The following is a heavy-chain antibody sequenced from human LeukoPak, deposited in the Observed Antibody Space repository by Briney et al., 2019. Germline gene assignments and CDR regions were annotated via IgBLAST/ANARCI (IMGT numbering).Heavy chain of an antibody. CDR2: IRYDGSNK. V-gene: IGHV3-30*02. CDR1: GFTFSSYG. D-gene: IGHD4-17*01. CDR3: AKDPPDGDYGY. J-gene: IGHJ4*02. Sequence: GGSLRLSCAASGFTFSSYGMHWVRQAPGKGLEWVAFIRYDGSNKYYADSMKGRFTISRDNSKNTLYLQKNSLRPEDTAVYYCAKDPPDGDYGYWGQGTLVTVSS.